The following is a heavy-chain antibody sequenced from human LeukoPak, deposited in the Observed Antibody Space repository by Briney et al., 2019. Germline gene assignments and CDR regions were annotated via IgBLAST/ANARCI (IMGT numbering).Heavy chain of an antibody. Sequence: ASVKVSCKASGYAFTSYGISWVRQAPGQGLEWMGWISAYNGNTNYAQKLQGRVTMTTETSTSTAYMELRSLRSDDTAVYYCASSLTIFGPIGYWGQGTLVTVSS. V-gene: IGHV1-18*01. CDR3: ASSLTIFGPIGY. CDR2: ISAYNGNT. D-gene: IGHD3-3*01. CDR1: GYAFTSYG. J-gene: IGHJ4*02.